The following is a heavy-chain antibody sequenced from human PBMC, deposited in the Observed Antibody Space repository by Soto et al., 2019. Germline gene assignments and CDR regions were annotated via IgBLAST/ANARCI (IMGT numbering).Heavy chain of an antibody. V-gene: IGHV4-39*01. Sequence: PSETLSLTCTVSGGSISSSFHYWGWIRQPPGKGLEWIGSIYYSGKSYYNPSLQSRATISVDTSREQFSLKLNSVTAADTAVYYCASLGRTGYSSGWYYYYGMDVWGQGTTVTVSS. D-gene: IGHD6-19*01. J-gene: IGHJ6*02. CDR3: ASLGRTGYSSGWYYYYGMDV. CDR1: GGSISSSFHY. CDR2: IYYSGKS.